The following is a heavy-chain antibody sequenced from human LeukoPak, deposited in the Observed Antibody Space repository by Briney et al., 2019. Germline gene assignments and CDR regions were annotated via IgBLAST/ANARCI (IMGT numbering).Heavy chain of an antibody. CDR2: ISSSSSTI. J-gene: IGHJ6*03. D-gene: IGHD6-19*01. CDR3: AREGYSSGWQLYYYYMDV. Sequence: GGSLRLSCAASGFTFSSYSMNWVRQAPGKGLEWVSYISSSSSTIYYADSVKGRFTISRDNAKNSLYLQMNSLRAEDTALYYCAREGYSSGWQLYYYYMDVWGKGTTVTVSS. V-gene: IGHV3-48*04. CDR1: GFTFSSYS.